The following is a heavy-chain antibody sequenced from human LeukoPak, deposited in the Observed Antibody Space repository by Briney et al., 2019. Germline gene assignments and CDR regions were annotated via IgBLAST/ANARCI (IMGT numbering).Heavy chain of an antibody. V-gene: IGHV3-30*18. Sequence: GGSLRLSCGASGFTFSSYGMHWVRQAPRKGVEGVAGISYDGSNKYYADSVKGRFTISRDNSKNTLYLQMNSLRAEDTAVYYCAKSLSGAYYFDYWGQGTLVTVSS. D-gene: IGHD1-26*01. CDR2: ISYDGSNK. CDR3: AKSLSGAYYFDY. CDR1: GFTFSSYG. J-gene: IGHJ4*02.